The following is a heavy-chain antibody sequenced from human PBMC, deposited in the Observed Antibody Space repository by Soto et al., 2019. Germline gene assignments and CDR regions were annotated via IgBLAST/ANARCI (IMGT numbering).Heavy chain of an antibody. CDR3: AKSSSDRSPLLDP. CDR1: GFTFSNYA. Sequence: EVQLLESGGGLVQPGGSLRLSCAASGFTFSNYAMSWVRQAPGKGLEWVSTISDSGGITYYADSMKGRFTNSRDNSKNTLYLQMNSLRAEDTAVYYCAKSSSDRSPLLDPWGQGTLVTVSS. D-gene: IGHD6-19*01. CDR2: ISDSGGIT. J-gene: IGHJ5*02. V-gene: IGHV3-23*01.